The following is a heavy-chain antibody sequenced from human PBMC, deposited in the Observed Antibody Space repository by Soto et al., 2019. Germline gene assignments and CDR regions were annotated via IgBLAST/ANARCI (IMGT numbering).Heavy chain of an antibody. CDR1: GFTFSTYG. CDR2: IWYDGSKK. D-gene: IGHD6-13*01. V-gene: IGHV3-33*01. CDR3: ARPLEQQQLGFGMDV. J-gene: IGHJ6*01. Sequence: QVQLVESGGGVVQPGGSLRLSCAASGFTFSTYGMHWVRQAPGKGLEWVAVIWYDGSKKYYADSVKGRFTISRDNSKNTLYLQVNSLRAEDTAVYYCARPLEQQQLGFGMDVWGQGSPVTVSS.